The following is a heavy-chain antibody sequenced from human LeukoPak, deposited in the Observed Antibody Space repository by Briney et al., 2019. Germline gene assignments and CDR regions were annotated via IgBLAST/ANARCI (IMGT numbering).Heavy chain of an antibody. Sequence: ASVKVSCKASGYTFTSYAMNWVRQAPGQGLEWMGWINTNTGNPTYAQGFTGRFVFSLDTSVSTAYLQISSLKAEDTAVYYCARDKQEIQLWLRYYYYGMDVWGQGTTVTVSS. J-gene: IGHJ6*02. CDR3: ARDKQEIQLWLRYYYYGMDV. V-gene: IGHV7-4-1*02. D-gene: IGHD5-18*01. CDR2: INTNTGNP. CDR1: GYTFTSYA.